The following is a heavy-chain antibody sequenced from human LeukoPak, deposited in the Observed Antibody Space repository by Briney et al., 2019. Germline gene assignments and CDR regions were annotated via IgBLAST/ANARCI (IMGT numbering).Heavy chain of an antibody. J-gene: IGHJ6*03. CDR1: GFTFSSYS. CDR3: VLPKVWSCYMYV. CDR2: ISSTSSTI. Sequence: GGSLRLSCAASGFTFSSYSMNWVRQAPGKGLEWVSYISSTSSTIFYADSVKGRFTISRDNAKNSLFLQMNSLRAEDTAVYYCVLPKVWSCYMYVWGKGTTVTVSS. V-gene: IGHV3-48*04. D-gene: IGHD2-21*01.